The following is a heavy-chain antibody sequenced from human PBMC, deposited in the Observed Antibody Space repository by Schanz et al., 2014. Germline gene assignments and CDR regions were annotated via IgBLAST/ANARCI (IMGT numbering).Heavy chain of an antibody. CDR3: AASSGWHPSTDY. V-gene: IGHV3-11*03. CDR1: GFVFGDYY. CDR2: ISDSGTYT. D-gene: IGHD6-19*01. Sequence: PGGSLRISCAASGFVFGDYYMTWIRQAPGKGLEWLSYISDSGTYTNYADSVKGRFTISRDNAKSSLYLQMNSLRVEDTAVYYCAASSGWHPSTDYWGQGTTVTVSS. J-gene: IGHJ4*01.